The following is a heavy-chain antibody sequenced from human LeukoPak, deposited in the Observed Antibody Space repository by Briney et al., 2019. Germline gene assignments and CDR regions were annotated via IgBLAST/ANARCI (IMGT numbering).Heavy chain of an antibody. V-gene: IGHV1-46*01. CDR3: AGEAGFWSGYYRRWFDP. CDR1: GYTFTSYY. J-gene: IGHJ5*02. CDR2: INPSGGST. D-gene: IGHD3-3*01. Sequence: ASVKVSCKASGYTFTSYYMHWVRQAPGQGLEWMGIINPSGGSTSYAQKFQGRVTMTRDTSTSTVYMELSSLRSEDTAVYYCAGEAGFWSGYYRRWFDPWGQGTLVTVSS.